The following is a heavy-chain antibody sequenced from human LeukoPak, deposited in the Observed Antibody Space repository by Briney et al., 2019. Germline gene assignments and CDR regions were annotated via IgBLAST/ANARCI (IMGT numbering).Heavy chain of an antibody. Sequence: GASVKVSCKASGGAFSSYAISWVRQAPGQGLEWMGGIIPIFGTANYAQKFQGRVTITADKSTSTAYMELSSLRSEDTAVYYCASGYVGAAAGKADYYYYMDVWGKGTTVTVSS. D-gene: IGHD6-13*01. CDR3: ASGYVGAAAGKADYYYYMDV. J-gene: IGHJ6*03. CDR2: IIPIFGTA. V-gene: IGHV1-69*06. CDR1: GGAFSSYA.